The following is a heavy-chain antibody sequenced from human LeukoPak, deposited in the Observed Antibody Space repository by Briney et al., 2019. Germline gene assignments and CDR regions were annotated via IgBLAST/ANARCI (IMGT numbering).Heavy chain of an antibody. D-gene: IGHD4-17*01. CDR1: GFTFSSYG. CDR2: ISYDGSNK. Sequence: PGGSLRLSCAASGFTFSSYGMHWVRQAPGKGLEWVAVISYDGSNKYYADPVKGRFTISRDNSKNTLYLQMNSLRAEDTAVYYCAKDALVTTWHKYYFDYWGQGTLVTVSS. V-gene: IGHV3-30*18. J-gene: IGHJ4*02. CDR3: AKDALVTTWHKYYFDY.